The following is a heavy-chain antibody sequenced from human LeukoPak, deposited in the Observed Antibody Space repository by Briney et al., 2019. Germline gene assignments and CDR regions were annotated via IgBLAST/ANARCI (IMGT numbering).Heavy chain of an antibody. CDR3: AELGITMIGGV. D-gene: IGHD3-10*02. CDR2: IKQDGSEK. CDR1: GFTFSSYW. Sequence: PGGSPRLSCAASGFTFSSYWMSWVRQAPGKGLEWVANIKQDGSEKYYVDSVKGRFTISRDNAKSSLYLQMNSLRAEDTAVYYCAELGITMIGGVWGKGTTVTISS. V-gene: IGHV3-7*01. J-gene: IGHJ6*04.